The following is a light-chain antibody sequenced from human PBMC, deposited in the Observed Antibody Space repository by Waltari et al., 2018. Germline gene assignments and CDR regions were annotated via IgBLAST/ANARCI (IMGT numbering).Light chain of an antibody. V-gene: IGLV2-23*02. CDR2: EVT. CDR1: ISDIGLFTV. Sequence: QSALTQPASVSASPGQSIPLSCSGSISDIGLFTVVSWFQQYPGKPPRLIIYEVTKRPPGISDRFSATTSGNVASLTISGLQADDEADYYCCSFTSSSTYVFGSGTTVTVL. CDR3: CSFTSSSTYV. J-gene: IGLJ1*01.